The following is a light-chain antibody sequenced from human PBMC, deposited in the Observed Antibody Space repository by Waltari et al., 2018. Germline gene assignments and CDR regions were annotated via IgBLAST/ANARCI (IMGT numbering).Light chain of an antibody. V-gene: IGLV2-23*02. J-gene: IGLJ3*02. CDR3: CSYAGNYIWV. CDR1: SSDIGRYDL. Sequence: QSALTQPAAVSGSPGQSVTISCPGASSDIGRYDLVSWYQQHPGNAPKLVISDVTKRPSGVSDRFSGSKSGDTASLTISGLQFEDEADYYCCSYAGNYIWVFGGGTRLTVL. CDR2: DVT.